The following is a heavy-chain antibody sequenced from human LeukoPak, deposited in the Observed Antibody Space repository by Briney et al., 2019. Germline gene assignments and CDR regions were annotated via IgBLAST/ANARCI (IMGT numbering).Heavy chain of an antibody. D-gene: IGHD3-9*01. CDR3: ARLFFILNNYCYMDV. CDR2: INPSGGTT. Sequence: GASVKVSCKASGYTFTAYYMHWVRQAPGQGLEWMGIINPSGGTTSYAQKFQGRVTMTSDMSTSTVYMELRSLRSDDTAVYYCARLFFILNNYCYMDVWGKGTSVTVSS. J-gene: IGHJ6*03. V-gene: IGHV1-46*01. CDR1: GYTFTAYY.